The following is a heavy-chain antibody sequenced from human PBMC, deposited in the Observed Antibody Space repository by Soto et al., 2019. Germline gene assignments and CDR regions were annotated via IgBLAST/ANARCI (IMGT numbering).Heavy chain of an antibody. J-gene: IGHJ5*02. Sequence: SETLSLTCTVSGASIKSTDYYWSWIRQAPGKGLEWIGYVYYTGSTYYNPSLMSRLTISVDTSKNQFSLKLTSVTAAETAVYYCVRTAREGAVAPHWFDRWGQGTQVTV. CDR1: GASIKSTDYY. CDR2: VYYTGST. D-gene: IGHD2-21*02. V-gene: IGHV4-30-4*01. CDR3: VRTAREGAVAPHWFDR.